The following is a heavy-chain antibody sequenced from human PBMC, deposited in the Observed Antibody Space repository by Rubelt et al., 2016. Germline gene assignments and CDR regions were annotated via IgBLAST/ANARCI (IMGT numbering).Heavy chain of an antibody. J-gene: IGHJ4*02. D-gene: IGHD3-22*01. Sequence: QVQLQESGPGLVKPSETLSLTCTVSGYSISSGYYWGWIRQPPGKGLEWIGEINHSGSTNYNPSLKSRVTISVDTSKNQFSLKLSSVTAADTAVYYCARDSYYDSSDYYFDYWGQGTLVTVSS. V-gene: IGHV4-38-2*02. CDR3: ARDSYYDSSDYYFDY. CDR1: GYSISSGYY. CDR2: INHSGST.